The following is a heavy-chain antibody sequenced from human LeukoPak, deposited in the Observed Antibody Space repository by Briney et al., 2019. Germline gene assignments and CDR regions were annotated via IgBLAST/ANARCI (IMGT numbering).Heavy chain of an antibody. CDR3: ATARLLGVFDI. CDR2: ISSIGYI. D-gene: IGHD1-26*01. V-gene: IGHV3-21*01. Sequence: GGSLRLSCAAPGFNFDNYAIHWVRQAPGKGLECVSSISSIGYISYADSVKGRFTISRDNDKNSLYLQMNSLRTEDTAVYYCATARLLGVFDIWGRGTMVTVSS. J-gene: IGHJ3*02. CDR1: GFNFDNYA.